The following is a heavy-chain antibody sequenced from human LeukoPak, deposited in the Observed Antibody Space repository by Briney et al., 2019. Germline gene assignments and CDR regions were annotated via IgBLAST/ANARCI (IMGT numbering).Heavy chain of an antibody. Sequence: SETLSLNCTVSAGSISSSSYYWGWIRQPPGKGLEWIGSIYYSGSTYYNPSLKSRASISVDTTNNQLFLKLSSVTTAVTAVYYCARPRDSSGWHDAFDSWGQGTMVTVSS. J-gene: IGHJ3*02. V-gene: IGHV4-39*01. CDR2: IYYSGST. CDR3: ARPRDSSGWHDAFDS. D-gene: IGHD6-19*01. CDR1: AGSISSSSYY.